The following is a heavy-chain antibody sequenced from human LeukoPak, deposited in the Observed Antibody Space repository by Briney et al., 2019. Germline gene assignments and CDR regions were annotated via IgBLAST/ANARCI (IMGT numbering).Heavy chain of an antibody. V-gene: IGHV1-69*01. CDR2: IIPIFGIA. D-gene: IGHD2-2*02. CDR3: AREAPYCSSTSCYTTYWYFDL. J-gene: IGHJ2*01. Sequence: GASVRVSCKASGGTFISYAISWVRQAPGQGRERVGGIIPIFGIANYTQKLQGRVTITPDESTSTPYMELSSLRSEDTAVYYCAREAPYCSSTSCYTTYWYFDLWGRGTLVTVSS. CDR1: GGTFISYA.